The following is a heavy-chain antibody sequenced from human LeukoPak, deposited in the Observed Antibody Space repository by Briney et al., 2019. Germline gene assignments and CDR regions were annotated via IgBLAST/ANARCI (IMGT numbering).Heavy chain of an antibody. CDR3: ARYTGGGVY. CDR1: GFTFSSGY. V-gene: IGHV3-74*01. Sequence: GGSLRLSCAVSGFTFSSGYMHWVRQPPGKGPGWVSRISSDGNNTIYADSVKGRFTISRDDARNTLYLQMNSLRDADTAVYYCARYTGGGVYWGQGTLVSVSS. J-gene: IGHJ4*02. CDR2: ISSDGNNT. D-gene: IGHD2-2*02.